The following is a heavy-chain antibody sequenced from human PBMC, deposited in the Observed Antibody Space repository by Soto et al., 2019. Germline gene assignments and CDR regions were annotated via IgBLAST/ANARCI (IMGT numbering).Heavy chain of an antibody. CDR3: AAPPNRDAYNYGY. CDR1: GLTFSSSA. V-gene: IGHV1-58*01. CDR2: IVVGSGST. J-gene: IGHJ4*02. D-gene: IGHD5-12*01. Sequence: SVKVSCKASGLTFSSSAVQWVRQARGQRLEWIGWIVVGSGSTKYAQKFQERVTITRDMSTSTAYMELNSLRSEDTAVYYCAAPPNRDAYNYGYWGQGTLVTVSS.